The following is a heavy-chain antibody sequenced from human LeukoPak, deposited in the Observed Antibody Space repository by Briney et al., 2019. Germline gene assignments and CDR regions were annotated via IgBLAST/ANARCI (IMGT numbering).Heavy chain of an antibody. J-gene: IGHJ4*02. V-gene: IGHV1-69*02. CDR3: ARVPLDFYASIDLDY. D-gene: IGHD3-22*01. Sequence: GASVKVSCKASGGTFSSYTISWVRQAPGQGLEWMGRIIPILSIANYAQKIQGRVTLTADTSTSTAYMELSSLRSEDTAVYYCARVPLDFYASIDLDYWGQGTLVTVSS. CDR1: GGTFSSYT. CDR2: IIPILSIA.